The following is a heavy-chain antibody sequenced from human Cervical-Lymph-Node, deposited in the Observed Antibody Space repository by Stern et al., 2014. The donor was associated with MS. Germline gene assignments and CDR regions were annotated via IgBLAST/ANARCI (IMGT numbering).Heavy chain of an antibody. CDR1: GGSISSYY. CDR3: ASDSSSSHNFDY. J-gene: IGHJ4*02. Sequence: QVQLVESGPGLVKPSETLSLTCTVSGGSISSYYWSWIRQPPGKGLEWIGYIYYSGSTNYNPSLKSRVTISVDTSKNQFSLKLSSVTAADTAVYYCASDSSSSHNFDYWGQGTLVTVSS. CDR2: IYYSGST. D-gene: IGHD6-13*01. V-gene: IGHV4-59*01.